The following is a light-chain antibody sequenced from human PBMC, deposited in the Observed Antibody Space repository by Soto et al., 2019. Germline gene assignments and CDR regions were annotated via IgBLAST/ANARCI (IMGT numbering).Light chain of an antibody. J-gene: IGLJ2*01. V-gene: IGLV2-18*02. Sequence: QSALTQPHSVSGSPGQSVSISCTGTSSDVGSSNRVSWYQQPPGTAPKLLIYEDSNRPSAVPDRLCGSKSGSAATLTISGLQPEDEADYYCSSYTSTRTVFDGGTELTVL. CDR3: SSYTSTRTV. CDR2: EDS. CDR1: SSDVGSSNR.